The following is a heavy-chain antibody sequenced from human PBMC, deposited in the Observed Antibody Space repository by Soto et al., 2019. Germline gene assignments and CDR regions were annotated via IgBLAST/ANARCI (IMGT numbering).Heavy chain of an antibody. CDR3: ARGWGLGSPHHHKPKQLDY. D-gene: IGHD3-10*01. J-gene: IGHJ4*02. V-gene: IGHV4-31*03. Sequence: SETLSLSCTVSGGSISSGGYYWSWIRQHPGKGLEWIGYIYYSGSTYYNPSLKSRVTISVDTSKNQFSLKLSSMTAADTAVYYCARGWGLGSPHHHKPKQLDYRAQGTPVTGSS. CDR1: GGSISSGGYY. CDR2: IYYSGST.